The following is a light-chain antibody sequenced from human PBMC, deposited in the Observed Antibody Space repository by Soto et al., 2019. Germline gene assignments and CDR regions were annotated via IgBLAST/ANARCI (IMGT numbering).Light chain of an antibody. CDR3: QQYNSYST. CDR2: DAS. V-gene: IGKV1-5*01. J-gene: IGKJ1*01. Sequence: DIQMTKTPSTLSGSVGDRVSITCRASQSISSWLAWYQQKPGKAPKLLIYDASSLESGVPSRFSGSGSGTEFTLTISSLQPDDFATYYCQQYNSYSTFGQGTKVDI. CDR1: QSISSW.